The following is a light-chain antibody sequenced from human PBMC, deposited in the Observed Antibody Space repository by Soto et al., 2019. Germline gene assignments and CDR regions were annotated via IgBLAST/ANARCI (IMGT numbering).Light chain of an antibody. CDR1: QTIGRA. Sequence: IQLTQSTSSLSASVGDRVTITCRASQTIGRALNWYQHKPGKGPNLLIYGASNLQSEVPSRFSGSGSGTDFILTISRVEAEDVGVYYCMQALQTTWTFGQGTKVDIK. V-gene: IGKV1-39*01. CDR3: MQALQTTWT. CDR2: GAS. J-gene: IGKJ1*01.